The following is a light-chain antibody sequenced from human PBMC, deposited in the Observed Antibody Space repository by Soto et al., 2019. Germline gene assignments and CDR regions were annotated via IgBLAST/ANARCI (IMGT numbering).Light chain of an antibody. CDR3: QQYAASPRT. V-gene: IGKV3-20*01. Sequence: EIVLTQSPATLSLSPRERATLSCRASQSVNDNYLAWYQHKPGQAPRLLIYGASSRAPGIPDRFSGSGSGTDFTLTISRLETEDFAIYYCQQYAASPRTFGQGTQVEVK. J-gene: IGKJ1*01. CDR2: GAS. CDR1: QSVNDNY.